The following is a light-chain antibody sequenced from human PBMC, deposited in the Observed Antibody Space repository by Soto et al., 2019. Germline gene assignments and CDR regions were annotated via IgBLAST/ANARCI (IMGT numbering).Light chain of an antibody. J-gene: IGKJ2*01. CDR1: QSVRGF. V-gene: IGKV3-11*01. CDR2: DVS. CDR3: QERSDWYS. Sequence: EIVLTQSPATLSLSPGERATLSFRASQSVRGFLAWYQQKPGQPPRLLIYDVSKRATGIPARFSGSGSGTDFTLTISSLEPEDFAVYYCQERSDWYSFGQGTKLEI.